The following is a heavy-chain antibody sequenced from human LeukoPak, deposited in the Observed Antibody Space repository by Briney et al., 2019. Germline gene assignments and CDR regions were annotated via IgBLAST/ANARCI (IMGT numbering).Heavy chain of an antibody. CDR3: ARTPDSRHLLWNLYFDY. D-gene: IGHD2-2*01. CDR1: GGTFSSYA. J-gene: IGHJ4*02. V-gene: IGHV1-69*13. Sequence: ASVKVSCKASGGTFSSYAISWVRRAPGQGLEWMGGIIPIFGTANYAQKFQGRVTITADESTSTAYMELSSLRSEDTAVYYCARTPDSRHLLWNLYFDYWGQGTLVTVSS. CDR2: IIPIFGTA.